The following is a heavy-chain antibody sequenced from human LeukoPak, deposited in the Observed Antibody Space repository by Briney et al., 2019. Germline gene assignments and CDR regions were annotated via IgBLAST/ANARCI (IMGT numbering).Heavy chain of an antibody. V-gene: IGHV3-21*01. J-gene: IGHJ4*02. CDR2: ISSSGSHM. CDR3: ARLTFGGVIGFDY. Sequence: GGSLRLSCAASGFTFSSYSMNWVRQAPGKGLEWVSSISSSGSHMYYADSVKGRFAISRDNAKNSLYLQMNSLRAEDTAVYYCARLTFGGVIGFDYWGQGTLVTVSS. CDR1: GFTFSSYS. D-gene: IGHD3-16*02.